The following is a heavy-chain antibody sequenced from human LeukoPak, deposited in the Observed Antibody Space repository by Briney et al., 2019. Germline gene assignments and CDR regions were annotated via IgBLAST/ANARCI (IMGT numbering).Heavy chain of an antibody. Sequence: VASVKVSCKASGYTFTGYYMHWVRQAPGQGLEWMGIINPSGGSTTYAQKFQGRVTMTGATSTSTVYMELSSLKSEDTAVYYCARDSSAWHYYSDYWGQGTLVTVSS. D-gene: IGHD3-22*01. CDR1: GYTFTGYY. CDR3: ARDSSAWHYYSDY. J-gene: IGHJ4*02. CDR2: INPSGGST. V-gene: IGHV1-46*01.